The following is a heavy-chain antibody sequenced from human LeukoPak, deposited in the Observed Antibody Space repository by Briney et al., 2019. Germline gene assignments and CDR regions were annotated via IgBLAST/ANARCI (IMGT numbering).Heavy chain of an antibody. CDR2: IYTSGST. Sequence: SETLSLTCAVSGGSISSYYWSWIRQPAGKGLEWIGRIYTSGSTNYNPSLKSRVTISVDTSKNQFSLKLSSVTAADTAVYYCARVHPDDEVYYYYYMDVWGKGTTVTVSS. V-gene: IGHV4-4*07. D-gene: IGHD3-3*01. CDR1: GGSISSYY. CDR3: ARVHPDDEVYYYYYMDV. J-gene: IGHJ6*03.